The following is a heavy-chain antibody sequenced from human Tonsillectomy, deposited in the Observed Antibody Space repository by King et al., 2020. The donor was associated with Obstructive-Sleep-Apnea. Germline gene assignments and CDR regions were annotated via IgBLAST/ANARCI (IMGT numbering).Heavy chain of an antibody. J-gene: IGHJ4*02. Sequence: QLVQSGAEVKKPGASVKVSCKASGGTFSSYAISWVRQAPGQGLEWMGGIIPIFGTANHAQKFQGYVTTTADESTRTAYMELSSLRSEDTAVYYCARAGSGSYPAIYYFDYWGQGTLVTVSS. CDR3: ARAGSGSYPAIYYFDY. CDR1: GGTFSSYA. CDR2: IIPIFGTA. D-gene: IGHD3-10*01. V-gene: IGHV1-69*12.